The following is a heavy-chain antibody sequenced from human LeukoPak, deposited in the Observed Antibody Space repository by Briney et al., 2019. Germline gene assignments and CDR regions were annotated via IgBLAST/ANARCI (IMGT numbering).Heavy chain of an antibody. D-gene: IGHD3-10*01. J-gene: IGHJ4*02. CDR1: RGSISTSNYY. V-gene: IGHV4-39*01. CDR3: ARRRITMVRGVTNDY. CDR2: IFYSGST. Sequence: SETLSLTCTVSRGSISTSNYYWGWVRQPPGKALEWIGNIFYSGSTYYSPSLKSRVTISLDTSRNQFSLKLSSVTAADTAVYYCARRRITMVRGVTNDYWGQGTLVTVSS.